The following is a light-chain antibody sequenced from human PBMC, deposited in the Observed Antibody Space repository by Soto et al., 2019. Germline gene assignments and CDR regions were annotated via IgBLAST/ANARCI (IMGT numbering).Light chain of an antibody. CDR2: EVT. V-gene: IGLV2-23*02. J-gene: IGLJ1*01. Sequence: HSALTQPASMSGSPGQSITISCTGTSSDVGSYNLVSWFQQHPGKVPKLLIYEVTKRPSGVSNRFSGSKSGNTASLTISGLQAEDEADYHCCSYAGSSTYVFGTGTKLTVL. CDR3: CSYAGSSTYV. CDR1: SSDVGSYNL.